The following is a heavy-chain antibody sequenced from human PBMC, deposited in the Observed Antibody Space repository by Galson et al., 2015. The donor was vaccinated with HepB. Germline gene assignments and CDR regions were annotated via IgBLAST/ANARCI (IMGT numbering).Heavy chain of an antibody. CDR2: ISSSGSTI. D-gene: IGHD3-9*01. CDR3: ARDLSRSLRYFDWSHGDFDY. J-gene: IGHJ4*02. V-gene: IGHV3-11*01. CDR1: GFTFSDYY. Sequence: SLRLSCAASGFTFSDYYMSWIRQAPGKGLEWVSYISSSGSTIYYADSVKGRFTISRDNAKNSLYLQMNSLRAVDTAVYYCARDLSRSLRYFDWSHGDFDYWGQGTLVTVSS.